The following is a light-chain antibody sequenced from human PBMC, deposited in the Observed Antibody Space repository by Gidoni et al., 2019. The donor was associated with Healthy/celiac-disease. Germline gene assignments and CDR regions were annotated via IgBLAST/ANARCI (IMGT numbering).Light chain of an antibody. CDR2: AAS. V-gene: IGKV1-39*01. CDR1: QSISSY. Sequence: IQMNQSPSSLSASVGDRVTITRRASQSISSYLHWYQQKPGKAPKLLIYAASSLQSGVPSRFSGSGSGTDFTLTISSLQPEDFATYYCQQSYSTPGSFGGGTKVEIK. CDR3: QQSYSTPGS. J-gene: IGKJ4*01.